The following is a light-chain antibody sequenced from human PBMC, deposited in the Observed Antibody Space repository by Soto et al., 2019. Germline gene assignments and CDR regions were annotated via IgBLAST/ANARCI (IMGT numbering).Light chain of an antibody. Sequence: QSALTQPASVSGSPGQSITISCTGSNSDVGAYNYVSWYQHHPGKAPKLIIYEVNDRPSGVSHRFSGSKSGNTASLTISGLQAADEADYYCASYTISNTRVFGGGTKLTVL. CDR2: EVN. CDR1: NSDVGAYNY. V-gene: IGLV2-14*01. CDR3: ASYTISNTRV. J-gene: IGLJ3*02.